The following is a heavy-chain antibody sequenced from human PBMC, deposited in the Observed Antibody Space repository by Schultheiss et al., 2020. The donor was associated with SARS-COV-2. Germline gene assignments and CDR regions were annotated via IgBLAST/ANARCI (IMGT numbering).Heavy chain of an antibody. CDR2: IYYSVST. D-gene: IGHD6-13*01. CDR3: ARGQWAAAGGFDY. Sequence: SETLSLTCSVSGGSISSSSYYWGWFRQPPGKGLEWIGSIYYSVSTNYNSTLKSRVTISVDTSKNQFSLELSSMTAADTAVYCCARGQWAAAGGFDYWGQGGLITVA. CDR1: GGSISSSSYY. V-gene: IGHV4-39*07. J-gene: IGHJ4*02.